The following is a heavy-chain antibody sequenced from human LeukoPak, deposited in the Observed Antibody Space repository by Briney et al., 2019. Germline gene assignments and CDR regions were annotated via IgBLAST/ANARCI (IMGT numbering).Heavy chain of an antibody. J-gene: IGHJ4*02. V-gene: IGHV4-59*08. D-gene: IGHD1-26*01. CDR3: ARQVGATSTSYFDY. Sequence: SETLSLTCTVSGGSISSYYWSWIRQPPGKGLEWIGYIYYSGSTNYNPSLKSRVTISVDTSKNQFSLKLSSVTAADTAVYYCARQVGATSTSYFDYWGQGTLVILSS. CDR2: IYYSGST. CDR1: GGSISSYY.